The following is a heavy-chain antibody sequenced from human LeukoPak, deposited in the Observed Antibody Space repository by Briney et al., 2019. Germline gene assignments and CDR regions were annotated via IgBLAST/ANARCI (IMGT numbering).Heavy chain of an antibody. CDR3: ARDLWFGELFADA. J-gene: IGHJ6*02. D-gene: IGHD3-10*01. CDR1: GFTVSSNY. V-gene: IGHV3-66*01. Sequence: PGGSLRLSCAASGFTVSSNYMSWVRQAPGKGLEWVSVIYSGGSTYYADSVKGRFTISRDNSKNTLYLQMNSLRAEDTAVYYCARDLWFGELFADAWGQGTTVTVSS. CDR2: IYSGGST.